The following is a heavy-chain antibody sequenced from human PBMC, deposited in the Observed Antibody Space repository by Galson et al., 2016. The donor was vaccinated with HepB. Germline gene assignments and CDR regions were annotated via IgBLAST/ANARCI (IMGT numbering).Heavy chain of an antibody. V-gene: IGHV4-39*01. Sequence: SETLSLTCSVSGGSITSRTSYWGWIRQPPGKGLEWIGHIYYSDTSFYNPSLKSRVTIFVDTPKNQFSLKLSSVTAADTAVYYCARLNMNYDFWSGSGSRIDPWGQGTLVTVSS. J-gene: IGHJ5*02. CDR2: IYYSDTS. D-gene: IGHD3-3*01. CDR1: GGSITSRTSY. CDR3: ARLNMNYDFWSGSGSRIDP.